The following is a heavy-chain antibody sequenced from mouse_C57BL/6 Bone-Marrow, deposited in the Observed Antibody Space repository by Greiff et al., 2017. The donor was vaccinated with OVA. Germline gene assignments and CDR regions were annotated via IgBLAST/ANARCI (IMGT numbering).Heavy chain of an antibody. CDR1: GFTFSSYA. J-gene: IGHJ2*01. Sequence: EVQRVESGGGLVKPGGSLKLSCAASGFTFSSYAMSWVRQTPEKRLEWVATISDGGSYTYYPDNVKGRFTISRDNAKNNLYLQMSHLKSEDTAMYYCAREPYYLDYWGQGTTLTVSS. V-gene: IGHV5-4*01. CDR3: AREPYYLDY. CDR2: ISDGGSYT.